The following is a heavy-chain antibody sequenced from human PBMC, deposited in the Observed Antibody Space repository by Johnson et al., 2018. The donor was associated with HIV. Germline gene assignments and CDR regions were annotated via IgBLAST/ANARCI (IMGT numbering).Heavy chain of an antibody. V-gene: IGHV3-30-3*01. Sequence: QVQLVESGGGVVQPGRSLRLSCAASGFTFSSYAMHWVRQAPGKGLEWVAVISYDGSNKYYADSVKGRFTISRDNSKNTLYLQMNSLRAEDTAVYYCAREDDGGKLGAFDIWGQGTMVTVSS. CDR1: GFTFSSYA. J-gene: IGHJ3*02. CDR3: AREDDGGKLGAFDI. D-gene: IGHD4-23*01. CDR2: ISYDGSNK.